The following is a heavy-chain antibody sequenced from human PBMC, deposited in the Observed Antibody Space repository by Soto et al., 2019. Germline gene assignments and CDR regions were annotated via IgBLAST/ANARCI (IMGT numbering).Heavy chain of an antibody. V-gene: IGHV3-74*01. J-gene: IGHJ4*02. Sequence: EVQLVESGGGLVQPGGSLRLSCATSGFTFNTYWMYWIRQAPGKGLEWVSRNNGDGATTNYADSVKGRFTISRDNARNTLYLQMNSLRAEDTAIYYCVRGSSGWKGIDYWGQGTQVTVSS. CDR3: VRGSSGWKGIDY. D-gene: IGHD6-19*01. CDR1: GFTFNTYW. CDR2: NNGDGATT.